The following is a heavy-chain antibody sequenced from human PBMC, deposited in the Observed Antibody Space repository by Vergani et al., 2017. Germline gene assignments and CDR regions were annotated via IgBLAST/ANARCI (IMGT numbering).Heavy chain of an antibody. V-gene: IGHV3-30*02. J-gene: IGHJ6*02. Sequence: QVQLVESGGGVVQPGTSLRLSCEASGFKFSQFGMHWVRQGPGNGLEWVALIRGDGSDQYYADSVKGRFTISRDNSKNTLYLQINNLRDEDTAVYYCAKSLLGVVAGNGLDVWGQGTTVTVSS. CDR1: GFKFSQFG. CDR3: AKSLLGVVAGNGLDV. D-gene: IGHD2-2*01. CDR2: IRGDGSDQ.